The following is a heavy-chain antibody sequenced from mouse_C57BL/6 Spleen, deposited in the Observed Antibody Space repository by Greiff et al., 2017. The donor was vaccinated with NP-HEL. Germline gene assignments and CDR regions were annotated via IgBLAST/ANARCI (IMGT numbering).Heavy chain of an antibody. J-gene: IGHJ1*03. CDR2: IYPGDGDT. Sequence: QVQLKQSGPELVKPGASVKISCKASGYAFSSSWMNWVKQRPGKGLEWIGRIYPGDGDTNYNGKFKGKATLTADKASSTAYMQLSSLTSEDSAVYFCARPNWGDWYFDVWGTGTTVTVSS. D-gene: IGHD4-1*01. V-gene: IGHV1-82*01. CDR1: GYAFSSSW. CDR3: ARPNWGDWYFDV.